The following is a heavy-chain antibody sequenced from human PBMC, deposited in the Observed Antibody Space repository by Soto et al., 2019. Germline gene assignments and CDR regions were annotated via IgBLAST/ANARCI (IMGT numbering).Heavy chain of an antibody. CDR3: AGTTSHYWYYMDV. CDR1: GDSVSSNSAA. CDR2: TYYRSRWYN. J-gene: IGHJ6*03. V-gene: IGHV6-1*01. D-gene: IGHD1-7*01. Sequence: SQTLSLTYAISGDSVSSNSAAWNWIRQSPSRGLEWLGRTYYRSRWYNDYAVSVRSRITVNPDTSKNQFSLQLTSVTPEDTAVYYCAGTTSHYWYYMDVWGKGTTVTVS.